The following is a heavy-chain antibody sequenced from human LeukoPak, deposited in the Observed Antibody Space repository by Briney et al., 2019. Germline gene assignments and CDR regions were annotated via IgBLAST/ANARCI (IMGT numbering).Heavy chain of an antibody. Sequence: GGSLRLSCAASGFTFDDYAMSWVRQAPGKGLEWVSAISASGDGTYYADSVKGRFTISRDNSKNTLYLQVNSLRAEDTAVYYCAKDQDVVVVAAGFDNWGQGTLVTVSS. CDR1: GFTFDDYA. CDR2: ISASGDGT. CDR3: AKDQDVVVVAAGFDN. D-gene: IGHD2-15*01. V-gene: IGHV3-23*01. J-gene: IGHJ4*02.